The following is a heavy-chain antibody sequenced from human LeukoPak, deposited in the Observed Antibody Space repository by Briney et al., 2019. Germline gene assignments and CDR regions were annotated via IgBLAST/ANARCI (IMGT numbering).Heavy chain of an antibody. Sequence: PSETLSLTCAVYGGSFSGYYWSWIRQPPGKGLEWIGEINHSGSTNYNPSLKSRVTISVDTSKNQFSLKLSSVTAADTAVYYCASLGYSYGDDAFDIWGQGTMVTVSS. J-gene: IGHJ3*02. CDR2: INHSGST. CDR3: ASLGYSYGDDAFDI. D-gene: IGHD5-18*01. CDR1: GGSFSGYY. V-gene: IGHV4-34*01.